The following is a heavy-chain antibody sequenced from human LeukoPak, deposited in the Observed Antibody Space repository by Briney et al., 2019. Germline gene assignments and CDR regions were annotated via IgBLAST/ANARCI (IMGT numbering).Heavy chain of an antibody. V-gene: IGHV3-21*01. Sequence: PGGSLRLSCAAPGFTFSSYSMNWVRQAPGKGLEWVSSISSSSSYIYYADSVKGRFTISRDNAKNSLYLQMNSLRAEDTAVYYCARGSHIVVVTAIPEGPFDYWGQGTLVTVSS. J-gene: IGHJ4*02. CDR3: ARGSHIVVVTAIPEGPFDY. CDR2: ISSSSSYI. CDR1: GFTFSSYS. D-gene: IGHD2-21*02.